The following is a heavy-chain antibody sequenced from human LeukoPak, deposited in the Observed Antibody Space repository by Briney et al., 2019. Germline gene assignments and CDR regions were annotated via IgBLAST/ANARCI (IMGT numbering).Heavy chain of an antibody. CDR3: ARGRYVDWLFDY. D-gene: IGHD3-9*01. CDR1: GFTWSDYW. V-gene: IGHV3-7*03. CDR2: IKQEGGEK. J-gene: IGHJ4*02. Sequence: GGSLRLSCAASGFTWSDYWMTWVRQAPGKGLEWVANIKQEGGEKYYVDSVKGRFTISRDNAKNSLYLHMNSLRVEDTAVYYCARGRYVDWLFDYWGQGTLGPVS.